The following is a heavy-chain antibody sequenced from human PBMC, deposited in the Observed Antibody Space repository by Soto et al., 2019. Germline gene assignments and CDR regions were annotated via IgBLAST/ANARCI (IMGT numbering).Heavy chain of an antibody. J-gene: IGHJ6*02. V-gene: IGHV4-39*01. CDR1: SASISSSSYT. D-gene: IGHD2-2*01. CDR2: IYYSGTT. CDR3: ARLHGYCISSSCHGHYAMDV. Sequence: QLQLQESGPGLVKPSETLSLTCTVSSASISSSSYTWGWIRQPPGKGLEWIGSIYYSGTTYYNPSLNSRVHVSVDTSKNQFSLKVTSVTGADTAVYYCARLHGYCISSSCHGHYAMDVWGQGTTVTVSS.